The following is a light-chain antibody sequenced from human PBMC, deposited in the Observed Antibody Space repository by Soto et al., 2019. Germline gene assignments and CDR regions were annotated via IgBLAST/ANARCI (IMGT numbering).Light chain of an antibody. V-gene: IGKV1-5*01. J-gene: IGKJ1*01. CDR3: HQHSSYSWT. CDR2: DAY. Sequence: DMQMTQSASSLFADVGDIFNITCRASQSISGWLAWYQQRPGRSPKLLIYDAYTLDSGVPSRFRGRGSGTEFTITISSLQPDDFATYYCHQHSSYSWTVGQGTQVEI. CDR1: QSISGW.